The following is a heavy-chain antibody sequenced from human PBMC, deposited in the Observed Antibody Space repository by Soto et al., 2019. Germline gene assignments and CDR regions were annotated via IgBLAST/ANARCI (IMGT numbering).Heavy chain of an antibody. J-gene: IGHJ3*01. D-gene: IGHD3-10*01. CDR3: TKRRSARPGFDAFDL. Sequence: LRLSCVASGFTFEDYSLHWVRQVPGKGLEWVAGISGNSGSSGYADSVRGRFTVSRDNAKNSLFLQMSSLSPEDTALYYCTKRRSARPGFDAFDLWGQGTMVT. V-gene: IGHV3-9*01. CDR1: GFTFEDYS. CDR2: ISGNSGSS.